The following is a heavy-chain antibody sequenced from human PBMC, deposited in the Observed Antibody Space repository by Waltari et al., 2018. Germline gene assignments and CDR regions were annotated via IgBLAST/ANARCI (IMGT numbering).Heavy chain of an antibody. CDR3: ARCRYLEEHYYMDI. CDR2: IHHFGGT. CDR1: GGSITECS. Sequence: QVQLQESGPGLVKPSEPLALTCNASGGSITECSWSWIRQPAGKGLEWIGRIHHFGGTNYNPSLGSRVTMSLDMSKNRFSLRLSSVTAADTALYFCARCRYLEEHYYMDIWGKGTTVTVSS. D-gene: IGHD3-3*01. J-gene: IGHJ6*03. V-gene: IGHV4-4*07.